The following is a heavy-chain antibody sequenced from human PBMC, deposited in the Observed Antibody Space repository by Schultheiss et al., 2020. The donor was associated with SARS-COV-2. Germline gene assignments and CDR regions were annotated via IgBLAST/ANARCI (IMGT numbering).Heavy chain of an antibody. Sequence: GGSLRLSCAASGFTFNSHAVHWVRQAPGKGLEWVAVILYDESNKFYSDSVKGRFTISRDNSKNTLYLLMNSLRPEDTAVYYCARDLGYNYRGGYFDYWGQGTLVTVSS. CDR3: ARDLGYNYRGGYFDY. V-gene: IGHV3-30-3*01. J-gene: IGHJ4*02. CDR1: GFTFNSHA. CDR2: ILYDESNK. D-gene: IGHD1-1*01.